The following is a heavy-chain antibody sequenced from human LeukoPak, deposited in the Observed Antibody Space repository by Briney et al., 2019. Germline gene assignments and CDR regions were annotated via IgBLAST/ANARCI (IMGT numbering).Heavy chain of an antibody. CDR2: ISGSGGST. CDR3: AKDNYYYDFWSGSYYFDY. Sequence: PGGSLRLSCAASGFTFSSYVMSWVRQAPGKGLEWVSAISGSGGSTYYADSVKGRFTISRDNSKNTLYLQMNSLRAEDTAVYYCAKDNYYYDFWSGSYYFDYWGQGTLVTVSS. CDR1: GFTFSSYV. J-gene: IGHJ4*02. D-gene: IGHD3-3*01. V-gene: IGHV3-23*01.